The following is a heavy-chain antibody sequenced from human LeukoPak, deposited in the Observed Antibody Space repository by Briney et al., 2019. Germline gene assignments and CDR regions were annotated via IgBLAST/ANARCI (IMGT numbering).Heavy chain of an antibody. V-gene: IGHV3-21*01. CDR1: GFTFSSYS. J-gene: IGHJ3*02. CDR2: ISSSSSYI. CDR3: ARDIRGEGFDAFDI. D-gene: IGHD3-16*01. Sequence: GGSLRLPCAASGFTFSSYSMNWVRQAPGKGLEWVSSISSSSSYIYYADSVRGRFTISRDNAKNSLYLQMNSLRAEDTAVYYCARDIRGEGFDAFDIWGQGTMVTVSS.